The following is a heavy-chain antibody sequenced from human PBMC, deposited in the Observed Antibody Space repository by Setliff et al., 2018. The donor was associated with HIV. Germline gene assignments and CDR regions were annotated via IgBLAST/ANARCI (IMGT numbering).Heavy chain of an antibody. CDR3: AGMFFYGSGSKSDFDY. Sequence: SETLSLTCAVSGYSISSGYYWGWIRQPPGKGLEWIGSIYHGGTTYYNPSLRSRVTISEDTSKNQFSLTLTSVTAADTAVYYCAGMFFYGSGSKSDFDYWGQGTLVTVSS. CDR2: IYHGGTT. V-gene: IGHV4-38-2*01. J-gene: IGHJ4*02. CDR1: GYSISSGYY. D-gene: IGHD3-10*01.